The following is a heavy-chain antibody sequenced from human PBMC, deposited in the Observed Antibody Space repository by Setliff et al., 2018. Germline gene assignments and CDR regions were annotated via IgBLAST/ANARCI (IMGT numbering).Heavy chain of an antibody. J-gene: IGHJ4*02. CDR2: IYYRGDT. D-gene: IGHD1-1*01. CDR1: GASLHSGTYY. V-gene: IGHV4-39*01. CDR3: ARTGTYRYFDY. Sequence: SETLSLTCTVSGASLHSGTYYWGWIRQPTGKGLEWIGRIYYRGDTYYNASLKGRLTISVDTAQHQFSLRPTSVTAADTAVYYCARTGTYRYFDYWGQGALVTVSS.